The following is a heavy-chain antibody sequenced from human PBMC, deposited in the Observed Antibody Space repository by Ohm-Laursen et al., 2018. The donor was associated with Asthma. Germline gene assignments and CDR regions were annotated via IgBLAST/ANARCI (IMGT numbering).Heavy chain of an antibody. Sequence: TLSLTCAVSGGSISSGGYSWSWIRQPPGKGLEWIGYIYHSGSTYYNPSLKSRVTISVDRSKNQLSLKLSSVTAADTAVYYCARGAFYYESTGYYFFDHWGQGALVTVSS. CDR3: ARGAFYYESTGYYFFDH. D-gene: IGHD3-22*01. CDR2: IYHSGST. J-gene: IGHJ4*02. V-gene: IGHV4-30-2*01. CDR1: GGSISSGGYS.